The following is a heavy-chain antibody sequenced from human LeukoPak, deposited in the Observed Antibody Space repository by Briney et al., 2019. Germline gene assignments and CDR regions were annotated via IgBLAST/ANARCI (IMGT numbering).Heavy chain of an antibody. V-gene: IGHV4-59*08. CDR1: GGSISRYY. Sequence: SETLSLTCTVSGGSISRYYWSWIRQPPGKGLEWIGYIYYSGSTNYNPSLKSRVTISVDTSKNQFSLKLSSVTAADTAVYYCARHPEYSGYDLRYYFDYWGQGTLVTVSS. CDR3: ARHPEYSGYDLRYYFDY. J-gene: IGHJ4*02. CDR2: IYYSGST. D-gene: IGHD5-12*01.